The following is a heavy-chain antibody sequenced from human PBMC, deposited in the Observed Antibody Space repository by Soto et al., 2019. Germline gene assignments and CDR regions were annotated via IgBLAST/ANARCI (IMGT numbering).Heavy chain of an antibody. CDR3: ARGGARLYCSGGSCYFDY. V-gene: IGHV4-31*03. CDR1: GGSISSGGYY. D-gene: IGHD2-15*01. J-gene: IGHJ4*02. CDR2: IYYSGST. Sequence: SETLSLTCTVSGGSISSGGYYWSWIRQHPGKGLEWIGYIYYSGSTYYNPSLKSRVTISVDTSKNQFSLKLSSVTAADTAVYYCARGGARLYCSGGSCYFDYWGQGTRVTVSS.